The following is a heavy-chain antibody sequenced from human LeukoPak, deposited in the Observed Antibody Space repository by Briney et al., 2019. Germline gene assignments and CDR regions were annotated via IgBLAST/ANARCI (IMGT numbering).Heavy chain of an antibody. V-gene: IGHV4-34*01. CDR1: GGPFSDSY. CDR3: ARGRFGGHSYYYMDV. Sequence: SETLSLTCAVFGGPFSDSYWSWIRRPPGNGLEWLGEINHSGSANYMPSLKSRVSISVDTSKNQFSLRLSSVTAADTAFYYCARGRFGGHSYYYMDVWGKGTAVTVSS. J-gene: IGHJ6*03. D-gene: IGHD3-3*01. CDR2: INHSGSA.